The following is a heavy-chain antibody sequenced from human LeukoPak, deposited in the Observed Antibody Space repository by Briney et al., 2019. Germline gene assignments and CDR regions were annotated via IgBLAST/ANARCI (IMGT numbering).Heavy chain of an antibody. D-gene: IGHD4-17*01. Sequence: GASVKVSCKASGCIFTGYYIHWVRQAPGQGLEWMGWVNPKSGETQYAQKFQGRLTMTRDTSISTVFMELSRLTSDDTAVYYCARVSSYGDYEGWGQGTLVTVSS. CDR1: GCIFTGYY. CDR2: VNPKSGET. CDR3: ARVSSYGDYEG. J-gene: IGHJ4*02. V-gene: IGHV1-2*02.